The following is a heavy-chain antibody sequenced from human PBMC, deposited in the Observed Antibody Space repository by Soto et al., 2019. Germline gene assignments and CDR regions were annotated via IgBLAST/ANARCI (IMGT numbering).Heavy chain of an antibody. Sequence: LSLICATSVDSVSSNSAAWNWIRQSPSRGLEWLGRTYYRSKWYNDYAVSVKSRITINPDTSKNQFSLQLNSVTPEDTAVYYCARDPRGEWPYYYYGMDVWGQGTTVTVSS. CDR3: ARDPRGEWPYYYYGMDV. J-gene: IGHJ6*02. D-gene: IGHD3-10*01. CDR1: VDSVSSNSAA. CDR2: TYYRSKWYN. V-gene: IGHV6-1*01.